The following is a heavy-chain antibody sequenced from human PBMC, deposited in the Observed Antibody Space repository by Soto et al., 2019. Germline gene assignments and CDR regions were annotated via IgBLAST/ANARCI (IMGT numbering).Heavy chain of an antibody. V-gene: IGHV1-58*01. D-gene: IGHD3-3*01. CDR2: IAVGSGYT. CDR1: GFTFTSSA. J-gene: IGHJ4*02. CDR3: ARGPLLGFSRAGPDY. Sequence: ASVKVSCKASGFTFTSSAFQWVRQARGQRLEWIGWIAVGSGYTNYAQRFQDRVTLTRDMSTATTYMELSSLTSDDTAVYYCARGPLLGFSRAGPDYWGQGTLVTVSS.